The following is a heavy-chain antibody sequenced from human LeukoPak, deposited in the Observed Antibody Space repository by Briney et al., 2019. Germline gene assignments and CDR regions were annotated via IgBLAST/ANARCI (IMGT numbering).Heavy chain of an antibody. CDR1: GGSISSGDYY. V-gene: IGHV4-30-4*01. J-gene: IGHJ4*02. Sequence: SQTLSLTCTVSGGSISSGDYYWSWIRQPPGKGLEWIGYIYYSGSTYYSPSLKSRVTISVDTSKNQFSLKLSSVTAADTAVYYCARNDYYYHILTGYYGGTTFDYWGQGTLVTVSS. CDR2: IYYSGST. D-gene: IGHD3-9*01. CDR3: ARNDYYYHILTGYYGGTTFDY.